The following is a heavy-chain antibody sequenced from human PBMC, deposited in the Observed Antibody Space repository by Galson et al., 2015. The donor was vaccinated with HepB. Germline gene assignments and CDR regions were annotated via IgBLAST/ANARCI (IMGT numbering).Heavy chain of an antibody. J-gene: IGHJ3*02. CDR2: IIPMFDTA. CDR3: AKDRADYYDSSGYSGAFDI. Sequence: SVKVSCKASGGSFNTYAISWLRQAPGQGLEWMGGIIPMFDTAIYAQKFQGRVTITAHKSTNTAYMDLSSLRSEDTAVYYCAKDRADYYDSSGYSGAFDIWGHGTMVTVSS. V-gene: IGHV1-69*06. D-gene: IGHD3-22*01. CDR1: GGSFNTYA.